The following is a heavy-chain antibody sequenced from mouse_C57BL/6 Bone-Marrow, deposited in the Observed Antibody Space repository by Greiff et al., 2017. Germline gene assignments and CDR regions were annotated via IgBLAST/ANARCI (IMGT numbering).Heavy chain of an antibody. Sequence: VQLKQSGAELVKPGASVKLSCTASGFNIKDYYMHWVKQRTEQGLEWIGRIDPEDGETKSAPKFQGKATITADTSSNTAYLQLSSLTSEDTGVYYCARNEYFDVWGTGTTVTVSS. CDR1: GFNIKDYY. V-gene: IGHV14-2*01. CDR3: ARNEYFDV. J-gene: IGHJ1*03. CDR2: IDPEDGET.